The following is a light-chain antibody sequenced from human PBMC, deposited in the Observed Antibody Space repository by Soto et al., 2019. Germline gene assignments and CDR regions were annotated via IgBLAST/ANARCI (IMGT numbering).Light chain of an antibody. V-gene: IGKV3-11*01. CDR3: QQRADWWT. Sequence: EIVVTQSTATLSLSPGERATLSCRASQRVRSHLAWYQQKPGQAPRLLIYDASNRATGIPSRFSGSGSGTDIPLTMSSLQPEEFAVYYCQQRADWWTFGQGPKVKV. CDR1: QRVRSH. CDR2: DAS. J-gene: IGKJ1*01.